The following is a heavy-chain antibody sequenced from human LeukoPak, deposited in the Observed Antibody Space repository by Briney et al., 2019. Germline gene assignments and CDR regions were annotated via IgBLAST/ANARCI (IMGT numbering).Heavy chain of an antibody. J-gene: IGHJ4*02. Sequence: GGSLRLSCAASGFTLRSNWMSWVRQAPGKGLEWVSSIDSSGGYMFYADSVKGRFIISRDNAKDSLYLQMNSLRVEDTAVYYCLRGDRRDYWGQGTLVTVSS. V-gene: IGHV3-21*06. CDR1: GFTLRSNW. CDR2: IDSSGGYM. CDR3: LRGDRRDY.